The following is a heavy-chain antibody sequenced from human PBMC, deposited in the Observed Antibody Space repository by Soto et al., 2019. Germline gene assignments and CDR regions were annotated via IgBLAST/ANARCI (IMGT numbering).Heavy chain of an antibody. J-gene: IGHJ4*02. CDR3: ARESGRLPQRRNVDY. CDR2: IYYSGST. CDR1: GGSISSGGYY. V-gene: IGHV4-31*03. D-gene: IGHD1-1*01. Sequence: PSETLSLTCTVSGGSISSGGYYWSWIRQHPGKGLEWIGYIYYSGSTYYNPSLKSRVTISVDTSKNQFSLKLSSVTAADTAVYYCARESGRLPQRRNVDYWGQGTLVTVSS.